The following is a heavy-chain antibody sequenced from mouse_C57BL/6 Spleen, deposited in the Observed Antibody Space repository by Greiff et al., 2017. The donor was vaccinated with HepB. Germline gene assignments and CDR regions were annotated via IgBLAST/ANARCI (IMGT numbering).Heavy chain of an antibody. CDR3: ASAYDGYYGGFAY. V-gene: IGHV1-9*01. CDR1: GYTFTGYW. CDR2: ILPGSGST. D-gene: IGHD2-3*01. J-gene: IGHJ3*01. Sequence: VQLKESGAELMKPGASVKLSCKATGYTFTGYWIEWVKQRPGHGLEWIGEILPGSGSTNYNEKFKGKATFPADTSSNTADMQISSLTTEDSAIYYCASAYDGYYGGFAYWGQGTLVTVSA.